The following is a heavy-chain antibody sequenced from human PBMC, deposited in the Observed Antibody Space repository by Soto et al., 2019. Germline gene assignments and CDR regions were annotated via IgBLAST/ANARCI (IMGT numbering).Heavy chain of an antibody. CDR1: GFSLTDSV. CDR3: AREGFSSGRAGGFDY. V-gene: IGHV3-30*04. CDR2: ISHDATNK. Sequence: QVQLVESGGGVAQPGRSLRLSCVVSGFSLTDSVLHCVRQAPDKGLGWVALISHDATNKQYGDSVKGRFTISRDTSENTVYLEISSLKAEDTSVYYCAREGFSSGRAGGFDYWGQGTLVTVSS. D-gene: IGHD6-19*01. J-gene: IGHJ4*02.